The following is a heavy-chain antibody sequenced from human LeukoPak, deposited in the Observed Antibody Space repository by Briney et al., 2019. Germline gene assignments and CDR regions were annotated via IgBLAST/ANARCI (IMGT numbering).Heavy chain of an antibody. Sequence: ASVKVSCKXSGYTFTSYYMHWVRQAPGQGLEWMGIINPSGGSTSYAQKFQGRVTMTRDTSTSTVYMELSSLRSEDTGVYYCAREGGCSGGSCYSRSNWFDPWGQGTLVTVSS. V-gene: IGHV1-46*01. CDR3: AREGGCSGGSCYSRSNWFDP. CDR2: INPSGGST. J-gene: IGHJ5*02. D-gene: IGHD2-15*01. CDR1: GYTFTSYY.